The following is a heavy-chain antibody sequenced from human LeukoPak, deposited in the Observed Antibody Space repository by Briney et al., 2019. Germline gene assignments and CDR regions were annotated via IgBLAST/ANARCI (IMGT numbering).Heavy chain of an antibody. CDR3: ARETVAGTNWFDP. J-gene: IGHJ5*02. D-gene: IGHD6-19*01. Sequence: ASVKVSCKASGYTFTNYGISWVRQAPGQGLGWMGWISGYNGNTNYEHKLQDRGTMTTDTSTSTAYMELKSLRSDDTAVYYCARETVAGTNWFDPWGQGTLVTVSS. CDR1: GYTFTNYG. V-gene: IGHV1-18*01. CDR2: ISGYNGNT.